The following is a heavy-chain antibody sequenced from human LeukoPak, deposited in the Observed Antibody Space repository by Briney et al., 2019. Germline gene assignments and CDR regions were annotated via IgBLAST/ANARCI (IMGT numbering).Heavy chain of an antibody. Sequence: GGSLRLSCAASGFTFSSSAMCWVRQAPGKGLEWVPAISNNGGYTYYADSVQGRFTISRDNSKSTLCLQMNSLKTEDTAVYYCTTDWGYNKELAFDYWGQGTLVTVSS. V-gene: IGHV3-23*01. CDR3: TTDWGYNKELAFDY. CDR1: GFTFSSSA. D-gene: IGHD5-12*01. CDR2: ISNNGGYT. J-gene: IGHJ4*02.